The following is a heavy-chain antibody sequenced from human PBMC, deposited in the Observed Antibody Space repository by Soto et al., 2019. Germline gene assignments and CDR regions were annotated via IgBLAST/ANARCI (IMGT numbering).Heavy chain of an antibody. CDR3: ARVYSRQNWFDP. D-gene: IGHD5-12*01. CDR2: IYYSGST. Sequence: SETLSLTCTVSGGSISRYYWSWIRQPPGKGLEWLGYIYYSGSTNYNPSLKSRVTISVDTSKNQISLKLSSVTAADTAEYYCARVYSRQNWFDPWGQGTLVTVSS. V-gene: IGHV4-59*01. J-gene: IGHJ5*02. CDR1: GGSISRYY.